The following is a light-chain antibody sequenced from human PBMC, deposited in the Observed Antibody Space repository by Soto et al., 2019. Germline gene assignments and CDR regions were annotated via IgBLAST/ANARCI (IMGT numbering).Light chain of an antibody. J-gene: IGLJ2*01. CDR2: SNN. Sequence: QTVVTQPPSASGTPGQRVTISCSGSSSNIGSNTVNWYQQLPGTAPKLLIYSNNQRPSGVPDRFSGSKSGTSASLAISGLQSEDEAVYYCASWDDRLGAVIFGGGTKVTVL. V-gene: IGLV1-44*01. CDR1: SSNIGSNT. CDR3: ASWDDRLGAVI.